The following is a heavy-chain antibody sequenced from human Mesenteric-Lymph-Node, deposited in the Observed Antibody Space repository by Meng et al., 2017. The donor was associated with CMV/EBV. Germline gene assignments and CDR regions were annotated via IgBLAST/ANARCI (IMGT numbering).Heavy chain of an antibody. CDR3: ARTALVSFSWYYFDL. J-gene: IGHJ4*02. CDR1: GFTFNSYW. CDR2: ITNYGDAT. D-gene: IGHD5-18*01. Sequence: GESLKIPCAAPGFTFNSYWMSWVRQAPGKGLEWVSYITNYGDATVYADSVKGRFTISRDNAKNSLYLQMNSLRVEDTALYYCARTALVSFSWYYFDLWGQGTLVTVSS. V-gene: IGHV3-48*04.